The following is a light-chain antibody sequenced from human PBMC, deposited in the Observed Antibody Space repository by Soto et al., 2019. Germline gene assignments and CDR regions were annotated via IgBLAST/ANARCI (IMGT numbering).Light chain of an antibody. CDR1: QSVSSN. V-gene: IGKV3-15*01. CDR2: GAS. Sequence: EIVMTQSPATLSVSPGERATLSCRASQSVSSNLAWYQQKPGQAPRLLIYGASTRATGIPARFSGSGSGTEFTLTISSLQSEDFAVYYCQQYNNCPPTSVQGT. CDR3: QQYNNCPPT. J-gene: IGKJ1*01.